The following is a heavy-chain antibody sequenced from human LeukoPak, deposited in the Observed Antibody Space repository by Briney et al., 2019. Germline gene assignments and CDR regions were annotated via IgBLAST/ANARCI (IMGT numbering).Heavy chain of an antibody. CDR1: GFTVSSNY. CDR2: IYSGGST. CDR3: ARAGYYYDSSGYDAFDI. D-gene: IGHD3-22*01. J-gene: IGHJ3*02. Sequence: GGSLSLSCAASGFTVSSNYMSWVRQAPGKGLEWVSVIYSGGSTYYADSVKGRFTISRDNSKNTLYLRMNSLRAEDTAVYYCARAGYYYDSSGYDAFDIWGQGTMVTVSS. V-gene: IGHV3-66*02.